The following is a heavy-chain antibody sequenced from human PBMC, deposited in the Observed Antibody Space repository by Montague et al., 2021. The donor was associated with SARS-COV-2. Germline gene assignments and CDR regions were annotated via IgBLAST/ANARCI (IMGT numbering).Heavy chain of an antibody. CDR2: IYYGGST. Sequence: SETLSLTCTVSGDSITSSFWIWVRQPPGKGLEWIGYIYYGGSTNHTPSLKSRVTISVDVSKNQFSLKLSSVTAADTAVYYCAREAFGGVIDHWGQGTLVTVSS. J-gene: IGHJ4*02. CDR1: GDSITSSF. D-gene: IGHD3-16*01. V-gene: IGHV4-59*01. CDR3: AREAFGGVIDH.